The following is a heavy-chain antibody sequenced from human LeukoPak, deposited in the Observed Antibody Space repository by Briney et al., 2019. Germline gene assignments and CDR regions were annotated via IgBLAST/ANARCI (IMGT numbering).Heavy chain of an antibody. CDR3: AREGFGYYDFWSGYYIRWFDP. D-gene: IGHD3-3*01. CDR2: IYTSGST. CDR1: GGSISSYY. Sequence: PSETLSLTCTVSGGSISSYYWSWIRKPAGKGLEWIGRIYTSGSTNYNPSLKSRVTMSVDTSKNQFSLKLSSVTAADTAVYYCAREGFGYYDFWSGYYIRWFDPWGQGTLVTVSS. V-gene: IGHV4-4*07. J-gene: IGHJ5*02.